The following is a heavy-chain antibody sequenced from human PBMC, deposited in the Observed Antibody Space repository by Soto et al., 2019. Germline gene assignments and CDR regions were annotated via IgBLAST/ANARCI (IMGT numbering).Heavy chain of an antibody. Sequence: SETLSLTYTVSGGSISSSYWSWIRQPPGKGLEWIGYIHYTGSTNYNPSLKSRATISLDTSKNHFSLKLHSVTAADTAVYYCARVSAGYVDYWGQGTLVTVSS. D-gene: IGHD3-9*01. J-gene: IGHJ4*02. CDR2: IHYTGST. CDR1: GGSISSSY. V-gene: IGHV4-59*13. CDR3: ARVSAGYVDY.